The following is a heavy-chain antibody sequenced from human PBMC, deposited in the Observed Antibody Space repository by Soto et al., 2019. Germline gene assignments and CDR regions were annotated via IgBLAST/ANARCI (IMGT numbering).Heavy chain of an antibody. J-gene: IGHJ6*02. CDR2: ISSRGSTL. CDR3: ARDLTIFAGMDV. Sequence: PGGSLRLSCAASGFNFNNYEFNWVRQAPGKGLDWVAYISSRGSTLYYADSVKGRFSISRDNAKNSLYLQMNSLRVEDTAVYFCARDLTIFAGMDVWGQGTTVTVSS. CDR1: GFNFNNYE. V-gene: IGHV3-48*03. D-gene: IGHD3-3*01.